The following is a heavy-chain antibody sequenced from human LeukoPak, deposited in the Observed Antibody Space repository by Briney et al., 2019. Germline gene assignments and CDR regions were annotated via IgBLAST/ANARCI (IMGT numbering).Heavy chain of an antibody. CDR1: GGTFSSYA. Sequence: ASVKVSCKASGGTFSSYAISWVRQAPGQGLEWMGGIIPIFGTANYAQKFQGRVTITADESTSTAYMELSSLRSEDTAVYYCARVRPSSTSPFPFDPWSQGTLVTVSS. CDR3: ARVRPSSTSPFPFDP. CDR2: IIPIFGTA. D-gene: IGHD2-2*01. V-gene: IGHV1-69*13. J-gene: IGHJ5*02.